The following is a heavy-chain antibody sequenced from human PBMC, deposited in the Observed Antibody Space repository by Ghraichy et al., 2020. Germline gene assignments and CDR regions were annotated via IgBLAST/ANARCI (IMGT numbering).Heavy chain of an antibody. Sequence: SQTLSLTCTVSGGSISSSSYYWGWIRQPPGKGLEWIGSIYYSGSTYYNPSLKSRVTISVDTSKNQFSLKLSSVTAADTAVYYCARQVAGDWYFDLWGRGTLVTVSS. CDR1: GGSISSSSYY. CDR2: IYYSGST. V-gene: IGHV4-39*07. J-gene: IGHJ2*01. CDR3: ARQVAGDWYFDL. D-gene: IGHD6-19*01.